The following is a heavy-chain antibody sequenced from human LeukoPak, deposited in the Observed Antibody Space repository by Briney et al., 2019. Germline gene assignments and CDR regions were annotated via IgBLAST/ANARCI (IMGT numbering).Heavy chain of an antibody. D-gene: IGHD3-22*01. Sequence: SGTLSLTCAVSGGSISSSNWWSWVRQPPGKGLEWIGEIYHSGSTNYNPSLKSRVTISVDKSKNQFSLKLSSVTAADTAVYYCARDSSGYPYYFDYWGQGTLVTVSS. CDR3: ARDSSGYPYYFDY. V-gene: IGHV4-4*02. J-gene: IGHJ4*02. CDR2: IYHSGST. CDR1: GGSISSSNW.